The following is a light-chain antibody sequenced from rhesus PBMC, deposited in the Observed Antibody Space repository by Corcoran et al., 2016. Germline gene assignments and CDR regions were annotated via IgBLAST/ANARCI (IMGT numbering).Light chain of an antibody. Sequence: EIVLTQSPATLSLSPGERATLSCRASQSITSSLAWYQQKPEQAPRLFISAASTRATGIPDRFSGHGSGTDFTLTISSLEPEDFAVYYCQQYNNWPLTFGGGTKVEIK. V-gene: IGKV3-42*03. CDR1: QSITSS. J-gene: IGKJ4*01. CDR3: QQYNNWPLT. CDR2: AAS.